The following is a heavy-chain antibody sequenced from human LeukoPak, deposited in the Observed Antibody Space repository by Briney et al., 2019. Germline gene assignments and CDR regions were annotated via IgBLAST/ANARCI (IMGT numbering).Heavy chain of an antibody. D-gene: IGHD2-15*01. CDR3: AKAPVTTCSGAYCYPFDY. Sequence: SGGTLRLSCAASGFTFSTYWMHWVRQGPGKGLEWVSAISVGGNTYHADSVKGRFTISRGSSKNTLYLQMNSLRAGDAAVYYCAKAPVTTCSGAYCYPFDYWSQGTLVTVSS. J-gene: IGHJ4*02. CDR2: ISVGGNT. V-gene: IGHV3-23*01. CDR1: GFTFSTYW.